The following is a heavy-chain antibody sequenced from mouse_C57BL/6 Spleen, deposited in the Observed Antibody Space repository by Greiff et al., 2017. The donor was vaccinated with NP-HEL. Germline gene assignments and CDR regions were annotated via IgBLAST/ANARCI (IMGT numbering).Heavy chain of an antibody. J-gene: IGHJ4*01. CDR2: IYPGDGDT. CDR1: GYAFSSYW. CDR3: ARSNWESYYAMDY. D-gene: IGHD4-1*01. Sequence: VQLQQSGAELVKPGASVKISCKASGYAFSSYWMNWVKQRPGKGLEWIGQIYPGDGDTNYNGKFKGKATLTADKSSSTAYMQLSSLTSEDSAVYFCARSNWESYYAMDYWGQVTSVTVSS. V-gene: IGHV1-80*01.